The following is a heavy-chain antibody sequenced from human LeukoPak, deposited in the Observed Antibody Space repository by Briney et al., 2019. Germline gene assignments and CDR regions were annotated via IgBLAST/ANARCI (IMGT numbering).Heavy chain of an antibody. CDR1: GFTFSSYG. CDR2: IWYDGSNK. Sequence: GGSLRLSCAASGFTFSSYGMHWVRQAPGKGLEWVAVIWYDGSNKYYADSVKGRFTISRDNSKNTLYLQMNSLRAEDTAVYYCARDRGLSRGYSSLYFQHWGQGTLVTVSS. CDR3: ARDRGLSRGYSSLYFQH. V-gene: IGHV3-33*01. J-gene: IGHJ1*01. D-gene: IGHD3-10*01.